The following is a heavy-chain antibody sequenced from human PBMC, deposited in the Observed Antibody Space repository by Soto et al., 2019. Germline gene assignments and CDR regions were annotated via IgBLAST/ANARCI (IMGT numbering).Heavy chain of an antibody. CDR2: ISSSSSTI. J-gene: IGHJ6*02. D-gene: IGHD3-9*01. V-gene: IGHV3-48*02. CDR1: GFTFSSYS. Sequence: PGGSLRLSCAASGFTFSSYSMNWVRQAPGKGLEWVSYISSSSSTIYYADSVKGRFTISRDNAKNSLYLQMNSLRDEDTAVYYCARSRYFDLTGGNYYYYGMDVWGQGTTVTVSS. CDR3: ARSRYFDLTGGNYYYYGMDV.